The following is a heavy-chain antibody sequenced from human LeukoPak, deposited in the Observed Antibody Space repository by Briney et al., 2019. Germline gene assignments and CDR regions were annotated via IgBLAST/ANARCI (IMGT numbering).Heavy chain of an antibody. Sequence: GGSLRLSCAPSGFTFSRYWMSWVRQAPGKGLEWVANINEDGSEEYYVDSVRGRFTIARANAKNSLYLQMSSLRAEDTAVYYCARAGDGTAARDYWGQGTLVTVSS. CDR3: ARAGDGTAARDY. D-gene: IGHD3-10*01. V-gene: IGHV3-7*01. CDR1: GFTFSRYW. CDR2: INEDGSEE. J-gene: IGHJ4*02.